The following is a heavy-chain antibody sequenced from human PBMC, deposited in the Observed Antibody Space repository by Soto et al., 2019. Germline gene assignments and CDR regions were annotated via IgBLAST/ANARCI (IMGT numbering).Heavy chain of an antibody. CDR2: ISGSGGSE. CDR1: GFTFSSYA. J-gene: IGHJ4*02. Sequence: EVQLLESGGGLVQPGGSLRLSCAASGFTFSSYAMSWVRQAPGKGLEWVSAISGSGGSEYYADSVKGRFTISRDNSKNTLYLQMNSLSAEDTAVYYCARHDIVVVVAATLLDYWGQGTLVTVSS. CDR3: ARHDIVVVVAATLLDY. D-gene: IGHD2-15*01. V-gene: IGHV3-23*01.